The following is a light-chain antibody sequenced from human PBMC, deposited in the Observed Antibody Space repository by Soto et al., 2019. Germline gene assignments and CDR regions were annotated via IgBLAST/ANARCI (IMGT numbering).Light chain of an antibody. CDR2: EVS. J-gene: IGLJ1*01. V-gene: IGLV2-14*03. CDR1: SSDVGAYDF. Sequence: QSVLTQPASVSGSPGQSIAISCTGTSSDVGAYDFVSWYQQHPDKAPKLMIYEVSHRPSGVSYRFSGSKSVNTATLTISGLQAEDEAEYYCSSYTTSSTRVFGTGTKLTVL. CDR3: SSYTTSSTRV.